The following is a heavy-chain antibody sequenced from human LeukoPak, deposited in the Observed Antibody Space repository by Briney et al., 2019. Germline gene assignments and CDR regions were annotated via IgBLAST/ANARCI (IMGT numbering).Heavy chain of an antibody. CDR1: GYTFIDYY. J-gene: IGHJ5*02. V-gene: IGHV1-2*06. CDR3: ARDDNSGYYPGP. Sequence: ASVTVSRTASGYTFIDYYMHWVRQAPGQGLEWMGRINPSSGGTNYAQKFQGRVTMTRDTSISTAYMELSRLRSDDTAVYYCARDDNSGYYPGPWGQGTLVTVSS. CDR2: INPSSGGT. D-gene: IGHD3-22*01.